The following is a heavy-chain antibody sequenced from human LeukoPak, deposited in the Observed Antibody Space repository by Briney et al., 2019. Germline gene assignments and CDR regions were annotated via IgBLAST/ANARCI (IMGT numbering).Heavy chain of an antibody. J-gene: IGHJ4*02. CDR2: ISSSGSTI. CDR1: GFTFSSYE. D-gene: IGHD2/OR15-2a*01. Sequence: GGSLRLSCAAPGFTFSSYEMNWVRQAPGKGLEWVSYISSSGSTIYYADSVKGRFTISRDNAKNSLYLQMNSLRAEDTPVYYCARVNIMARHFDYWGQGTLVTVSS. CDR3: ARVNIMARHFDY. V-gene: IGHV3-48*03.